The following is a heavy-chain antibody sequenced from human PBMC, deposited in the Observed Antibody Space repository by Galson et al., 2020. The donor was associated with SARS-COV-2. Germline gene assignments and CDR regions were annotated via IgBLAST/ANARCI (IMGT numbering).Heavy chain of an antibody. D-gene: IGHD3-10*01. Sequence: GESLKISCAASGFTFSSYAMHWVRQAQGKGLEWVAVISYDGSNKYYADSVKGRFTISRDNSKNTLYLQMNSLRAEDTAVYYCARDGNFPEGLWFGELPLYCDYWGQGTLVTVSS. CDR3: ARDGNFPEGLWFGELPLYCDY. CDR2: ISYDGSNK. J-gene: IGHJ4*02. V-gene: IGHV3-30*04. CDR1: GFTFSSYA.